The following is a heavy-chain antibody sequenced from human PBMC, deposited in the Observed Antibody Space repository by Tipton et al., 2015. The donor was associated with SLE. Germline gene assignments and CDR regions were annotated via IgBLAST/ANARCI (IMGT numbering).Heavy chain of an antibody. CDR3: ARASPGVWCFDL. V-gene: IGHV4-34*01. Sequence: TLSLTCAVYGGSLSDYYWGWIRQPPGKGLEWIGEINENGRATYNPSLKSRVTISVGTSKNHFSLKLSSVTAADTAVYYCARASPGVWCFDLWGRGSLVTVSS. CDR1: GGSLSDYY. CDR2: INENGRA. J-gene: IGHJ2*01. D-gene: IGHD2-8*01.